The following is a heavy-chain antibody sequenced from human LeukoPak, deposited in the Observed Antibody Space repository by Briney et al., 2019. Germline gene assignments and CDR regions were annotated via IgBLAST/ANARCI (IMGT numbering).Heavy chain of an antibody. CDR2: IYPGDSDT. V-gene: IGHV5-51*01. D-gene: IGHD3-10*01. CDR1: GYSFPIYW. J-gene: IGHJ4*02. Sequence: GESLKISCKGSGYSFPIYWIAWVRQMPGKGLEWMGIIYPGDSDTRYSPSFQGQITISADKSISTAYLQWSSLKASDTAMYYCARRSTYGSGTNYLFDYWGQGTLVTVSS. CDR3: ARRSTYGSGTNYLFDY.